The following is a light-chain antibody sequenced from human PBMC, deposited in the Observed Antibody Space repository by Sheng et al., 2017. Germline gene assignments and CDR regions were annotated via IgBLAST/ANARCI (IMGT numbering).Light chain of an antibody. CDR2: GAS. V-gene: IGKV3-20*01. CDR1: QSLSSSY. CDR3: HQYSRSPET. Sequence: EIVLTQSPGTLSLSPGDRATLSCRASQSLSSSYLGWYQQKPGQAPRLLIFGASSRASGIPERFSGSGSGTDFTLTVSRLEPEDFAVYYCHQYSRSPETFGPGTKVDIK. J-gene: IGKJ3*01.